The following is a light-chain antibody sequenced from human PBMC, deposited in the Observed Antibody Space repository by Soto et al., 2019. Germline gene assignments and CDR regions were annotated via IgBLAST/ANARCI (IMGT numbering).Light chain of an antibody. J-gene: IGKJ1*01. CDR2: AAS. V-gene: IGKV1-27*01. Sequence: DIQMTQSPSSLSASVGDRVTITCRASQGISSYLAWYQQKPGKVPKVLIYAASTLHSGVPSRFSGSGSGTEFTLTISNVQTDDVANYYCQKYYSGPETFGQGTKVEIK. CDR1: QGISSY. CDR3: QKYYSGPET.